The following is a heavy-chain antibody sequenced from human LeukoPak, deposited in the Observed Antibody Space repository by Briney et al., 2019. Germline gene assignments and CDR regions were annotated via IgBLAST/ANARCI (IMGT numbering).Heavy chain of an antibody. Sequence: ASVKVSCKASGYTFTSYGISWVRQAPGQGLEWMGWISAYNGNTNYAQKLQGRVTMTTDTSTSTAYMELRSLRSDDTAVYYCARDIGPYSGSYSGMDVWGQGTTVIVSS. D-gene: IGHD1-26*01. V-gene: IGHV1-18*01. CDR3: ARDIGPYSGSYSGMDV. J-gene: IGHJ6*02. CDR1: GYTFTSYG. CDR2: ISAYNGNT.